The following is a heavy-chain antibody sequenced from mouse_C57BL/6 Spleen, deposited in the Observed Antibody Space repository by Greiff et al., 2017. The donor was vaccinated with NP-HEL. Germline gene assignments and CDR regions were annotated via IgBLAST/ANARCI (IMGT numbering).Heavy chain of an antibody. D-gene: IGHD2-12*01. Sequence: QVQLKESDAELVKPGASVKISCKVSGYTFTDHTIHWLKQRPEPGLEWIGYIYPRDGSTKSNEKFKGKATLTADKSSSTAYMQLNSLTSEDTAVYFCAKRYFYYALEYWGKGTSVTVSS. V-gene: IGHV1-78*01. CDR2: IYPRDGST. CDR3: AKRYFYYALEY. J-gene: IGHJ4*01. CDR1: GYTFTDHT.